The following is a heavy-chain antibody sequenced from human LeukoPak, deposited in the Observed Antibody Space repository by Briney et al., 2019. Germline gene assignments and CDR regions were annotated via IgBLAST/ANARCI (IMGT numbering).Heavy chain of an antibody. D-gene: IGHD5-12*01. J-gene: IGHJ4*02. Sequence: ASVKVSCKASGYTFTGYGISWVRQAPGQGLEWMGWISPYNGDTNYAQKLQGRVTVTMDTSTTTVYMELGSLASDDTAMYYCARRPGYDRRLSSLDLWGQGTLVTVSS. CDR3: ARRPGYDRRLSSLDL. CDR2: ISPYNGDT. V-gene: IGHV1-18*01. CDR1: GYTFTGYG.